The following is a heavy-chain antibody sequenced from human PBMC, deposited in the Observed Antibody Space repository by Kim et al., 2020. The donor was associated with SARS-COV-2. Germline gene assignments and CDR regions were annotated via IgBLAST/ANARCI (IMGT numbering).Heavy chain of an antibody. CDR3: TTDPGGHDIIRYCSGGSCPKNFDY. CDR2: IKSKTDGGTT. V-gene: IGHV3-15*01. J-gene: IGHJ4*02. CDR1: GFTFSNAW. D-gene: IGHD2-15*01. Sequence: GGSLRLSCAASGFTFSNAWMSWVRQAPGKGLEWVGRIKSKTDGGTTDYAAPVKGRFTISRDDSKNTLYLQMNSLKTEDTAVYYCTTDPGGHDIIRYCSGGSCPKNFDYWGQGTLVTVSS.